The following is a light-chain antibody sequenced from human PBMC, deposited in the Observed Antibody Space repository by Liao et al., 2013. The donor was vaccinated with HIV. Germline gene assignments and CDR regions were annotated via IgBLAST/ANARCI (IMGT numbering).Light chain of an antibody. V-gene: IGLV3-25*03. CDR1: NIGTKS. CDR2: KDS. J-gene: IGLJ2*01. Sequence: SYELTQTPSVSVAPGKTARITCGGNNIGTKSVHWYQQKPGQAPVLVIYKDSERPSGIPERFSGSSSGTTVTLTISGVQAEDEADYYCQSADSSGTVVFGGGTKLTVL. CDR3: QSADSSGTVV.